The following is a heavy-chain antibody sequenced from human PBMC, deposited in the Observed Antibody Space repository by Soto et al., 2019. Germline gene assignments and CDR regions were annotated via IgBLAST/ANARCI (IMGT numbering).Heavy chain of an antibody. CDR1: GFTFSDSS. D-gene: IGHD6-19*01. CDR3: TSLRIAVARSDSFDI. Sequence: LRLYGAASGFTFSDSSMHWVRQASGKGLELVRRIRSKANSYATAYAASVKGRFTISRDDSKNTAYLQMNSLKTEDTAVYYCTSLRIAVARSDSFDIRGQGTMVTV. CDR2: IRSKANSYAT. V-gene: IGHV3-73*01. J-gene: IGHJ3*02.